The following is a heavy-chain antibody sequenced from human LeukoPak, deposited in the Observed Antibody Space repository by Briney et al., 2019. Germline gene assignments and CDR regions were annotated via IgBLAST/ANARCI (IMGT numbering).Heavy chain of an antibody. V-gene: IGHV3-48*01. Sequence: GGSLRLSCAASGFTFSNYGMDWVRQAPGKGLEWMSYISSSSSSIYYADSVKGRFTISRDNAKNSVFLQMNSLRAEDTAVYYCARGGAARPDYWGQGTLVTVSS. CDR3: ARGGAARPDY. CDR1: GFTFSNYG. CDR2: ISSSSSSI. D-gene: IGHD6-6*01. J-gene: IGHJ4*02.